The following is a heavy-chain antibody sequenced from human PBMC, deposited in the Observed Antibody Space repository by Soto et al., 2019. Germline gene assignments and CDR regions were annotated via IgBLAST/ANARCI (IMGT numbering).Heavy chain of an antibody. CDR1: GYTFGDYK. J-gene: IGHJ5*02. D-gene: IGHD2-2*01. Sequence: ASVKVSCKASGYTFGDYKIHWLRQAPGQGLEWMGWINPYSDDTHYAHKLKDRVTLTRDTSTSTAYMDLSRLTFDDTAVYYCARGAMLSAAISTSFDPWGQGTQVTVSS. CDR3: ARGAMLSAAISTSFDP. V-gene: IGHV1-2*02. CDR2: INPYSDDT.